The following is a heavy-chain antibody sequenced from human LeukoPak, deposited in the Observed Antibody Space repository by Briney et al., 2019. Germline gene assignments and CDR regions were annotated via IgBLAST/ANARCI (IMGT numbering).Heavy chain of an antibody. J-gene: IGHJ4*02. V-gene: IGHV3-23*01. CDR2: ISGSGGST. Sequence: GGSLRLSCAASGFTFSSYAMSWVRQAPGKGPEWVSGISGSGGSTYYADSVKGRFTISRDNSKSMLYLQMDSLRAEDTAVYYCARVYNNNYFDHWGQGTLVTVSS. CDR1: GFTFSSYA. CDR3: ARVYNNNYFDH. D-gene: IGHD1-14*01.